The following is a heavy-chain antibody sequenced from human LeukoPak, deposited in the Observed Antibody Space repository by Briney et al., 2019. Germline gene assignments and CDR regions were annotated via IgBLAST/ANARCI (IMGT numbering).Heavy chain of an antibody. CDR1: GGSFSGYY. CDR2: INHSGST. V-gene: IGHV4-34*01. Sequence: PSETLSLTCAVYGGSFSGYYWSWIRQPPGKGLEWIGEINHSGSTNYNPSLKSRVTISVDTSKNQFSPKLSSVTAADTAVYYFARGISYCSSTSCYKSALRGSYYYYYYGMDVWGQGTTVTVSS. CDR3: ARGISYCSSTSCYKSALRGSYYYYYYGMDV. D-gene: IGHD2-2*02. J-gene: IGHJ6*02.